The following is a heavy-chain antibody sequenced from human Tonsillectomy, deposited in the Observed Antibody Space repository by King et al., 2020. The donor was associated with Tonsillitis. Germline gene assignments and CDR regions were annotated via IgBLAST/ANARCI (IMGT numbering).Heavy chain of an antibody. CDR1: GFTFSIYA. J-gene: IGHJ4*02. V-gene: IGHV3-23*04. Sequence: VQLVESGGGLVQPGGSLRLSCAASGFTFSIYAMTWVRQALGKGLEWVSVISNSGVYTHYADSGKGRFTISRDNSKNTLYLQMNSLRAGDTAAYYCAKDGHSSGWYYFDYWGQGTLVTVSS. D-gene: IGHD6-19*01. CDR2: ISNSGVYT. CDR3: AKDGHSSGWYYFDY.